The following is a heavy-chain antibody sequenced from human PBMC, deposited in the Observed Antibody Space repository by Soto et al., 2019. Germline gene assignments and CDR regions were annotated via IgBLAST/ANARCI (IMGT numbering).Heavy chain of an antibody. CDR1: GGTFSSYA. CDR3: ARPSYSTSRYYGLDV. J-gene: IGHJ6*02. D-gene: IGHD6-6*01. CDR2: IYPGDSDT. V-gene: IGHV5-51*01. Sequence: KVSCKASGGTFSSYAISWVRQAPGQGLEWMGIIYPGDSDTRYSPSFQGQVTISADKSISTAYLQWSSLKASDTAMYYCARPSYSTSRYYGLDVWGQGTTVTVSS.